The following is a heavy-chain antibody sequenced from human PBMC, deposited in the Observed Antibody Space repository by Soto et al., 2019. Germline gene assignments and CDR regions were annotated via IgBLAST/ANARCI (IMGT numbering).Heavy chain of an antibody. CDR3: ARGPWSPGY. CDR1: KVSRSSYN. V-gene: IGHV3-48*01. D-gene: IGHD2-8*01. Sequence: WRPLRVYCIAGKVSRSSYNMNRVRQAPEKGLEWVSYISSSSSTMYYADSVKGRFTISRDNAKNSLYLQMNSLRAEDTAIYYCARGPWSPGYWGQGTLVTVSS. CDR2: ISSSSSTM. J-gene: IGHJ4*02.